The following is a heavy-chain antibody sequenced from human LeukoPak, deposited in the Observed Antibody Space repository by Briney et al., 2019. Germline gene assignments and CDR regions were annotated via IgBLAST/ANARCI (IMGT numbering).Heavy chain of an antibody. CDR2: ISSSGSTI. D-gene: IGHD6-13*01. Sequence: PGGSLRLSCAASGFTFSDYYMSWIRQAPGKGLEWVSYISSSGSTIYCADSVKGRLTISRDNAKNSLYLQMNSLRAEDTAVYYCARDQGKAAAGTPIDYWGQGTLVTVSS. V-gene: IGHV3-11*01. CDR3: ARDQGKAAAGTPIDY. J-gene: IGHJ4*02. CDR1: GFTFSDYY.